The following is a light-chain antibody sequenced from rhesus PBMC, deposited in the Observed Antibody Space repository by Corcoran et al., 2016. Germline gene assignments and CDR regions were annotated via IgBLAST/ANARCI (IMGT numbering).Light chain of an antibody. CDR1: QGISSY. CDR2: YAT. V-gene: IGKV1-37*01. CDR3: QQYNSDPWT. Sequence: DIQMTQSPSSLSASVGDRVTITCRASQGISSYLAWYQQKPGKAPKPLIYYATNLESGGPSRFSGSGSGTEFTLTICILQPEYFSTYYCQQYNSDPWTFGQGTKVEIK. J-gene: IGKJ1*01.